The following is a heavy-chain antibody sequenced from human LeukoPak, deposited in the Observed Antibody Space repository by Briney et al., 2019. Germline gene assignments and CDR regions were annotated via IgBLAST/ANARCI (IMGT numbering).Heavy chain of an antibody. CDR3: ARDLPGSSSSY. CDR2: IIPIFGTA. V-gene: IGHV1-69*05. D-gene: IGHD6-6*01. J-gene: IGHJ4*02. CDR1: GGTFSSYA. Sequence: SVKVSCKASGGTFSSYAISWVRQAPGQGLEWMGGIIPIFGTANYAQKLQGRVTMTTDTSTSTAYMELRSLRSDDTAVYYCARDLPGSSSSYWGQGTLVTVSS.